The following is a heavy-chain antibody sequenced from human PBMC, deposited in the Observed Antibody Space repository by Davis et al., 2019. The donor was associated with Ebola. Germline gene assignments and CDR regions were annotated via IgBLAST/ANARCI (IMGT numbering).Heavy chain of an antibody. Sequence: ASVKVSCKASGYTFTSYYMHWVRQAPGQGLEWMGIINPSGGSTSYAQKFQGRVTMTRDTSTSTVYMELSSLRSEDTAVYYCARDGYLYDSSGYYYGYWGQGTLVTVSS. V-gene: IGHV1-46*01. D-gene: IGHD3-22*01. J-gene: IGHJ4*02. CDR2: INPSGGST. CDR3: ARDGYLYDSSGYYYGY. CDR1: GYTFTSYY.